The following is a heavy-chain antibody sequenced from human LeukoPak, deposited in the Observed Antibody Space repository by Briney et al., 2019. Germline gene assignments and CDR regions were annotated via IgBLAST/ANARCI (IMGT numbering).Heavy chain of an antibody. CDR2: ISWDSGNI. Sequence: PGGSLRLSCAASGFTFDNYAMHWVRHAPGKGLEWVAGISWDSGNIGYADSVKSRFTISRDNAKNSLYLQMNSLRIEDTALYYCAKSLGSTMYYFDSWGQGTLVTVSS. J-gene: IGHJ4*02. D-gene: IGHD6-13*01. V-gene: IGHV3-9*01. CDR3: AKSLGSTMYYFDS. CDR1: GFTFDNYA.